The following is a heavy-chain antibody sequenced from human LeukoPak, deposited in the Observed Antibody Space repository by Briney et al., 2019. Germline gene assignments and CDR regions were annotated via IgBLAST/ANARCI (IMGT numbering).Heavy chain of an antibody. CDR1: GGSISSYY. D-gene: IGHD5-18*01. CDR3: ARVRIQLWLEVRGYYYYMDV. CDR2: IYYSGST. J-gene: IGHJ6*03. V-gene: IGHV4-59*12. Sequence: SETLSLTCTVSGGSISSYYWSWIRQPPGKGLEWIGYIYYSGSTNYNPSLKSRVTISVDTSKNQFSLKLSSVTAADTAVYYCARVRIQLWLEVRGYYYYMDVWGKGTTVTVSS.